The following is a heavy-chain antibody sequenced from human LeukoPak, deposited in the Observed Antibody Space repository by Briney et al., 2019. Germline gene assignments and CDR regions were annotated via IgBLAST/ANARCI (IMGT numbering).Heavy chain of an antibody. CDR3: ARHRDGRPYFDY. CDR1: GGSISGSSYY. D-gene: IGHD5-24*01. V-gene: IGHV4-39*01. J-gene: IGHJ4*02. Sequence: SETLSLTCTVSGGSISGSSYYWGWIRQPPGKGLEWIGSIYYSGSTYYNPSLKSRVTISVDTSKNQFSLKLSSVTAADTAVYCCARHRDGRPYFDYWGQGTLVTVSS. CDR2: IYYSGST.